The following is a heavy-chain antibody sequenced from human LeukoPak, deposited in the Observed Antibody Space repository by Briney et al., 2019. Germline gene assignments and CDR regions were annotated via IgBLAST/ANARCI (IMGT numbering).Heavy chain of an antibody. J-gene: IGHJ4*02. CDR2: IKQDGSEK. D-gene: IGHD5-18*01. Sequence: GGYLRFSCAASGFSFSSYWMNWVRQAPGKGLEWVANIKQDGSEKYYVDSVKGRFTISRDNAKNSLYLQMNSLRAEDTAVYYCASGGYSFFYWGQGTMVTVSS. V-gene: IGHV3-7*03. CDR3: ASGGYSFFY. CDR1: GFSFSSYW.